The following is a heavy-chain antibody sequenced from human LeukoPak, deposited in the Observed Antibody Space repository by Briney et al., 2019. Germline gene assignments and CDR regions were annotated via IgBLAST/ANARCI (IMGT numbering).Heavy chain of an antibody. Sequence: GGSLRLSCAVSGFTFSSYEMNWVRQAPGEGLEWVSYISGRGSSIYYADSVKGRFTTSRDNSKNTLYLQVNSLRAEDTAMYYCARNILFAFDIWGQGTVVTVSS. D-gene: IGHD2/OR15-2a*01. CDR3: ARNILFAFDI. V-gene: IGHV3-48*03. CDR1: GFTFSSYE. J-gene: IGHJ3*02. CDR2: ISGRGSSI.